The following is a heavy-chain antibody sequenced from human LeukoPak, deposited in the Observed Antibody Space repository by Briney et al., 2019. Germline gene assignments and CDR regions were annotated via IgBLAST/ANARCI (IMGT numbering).Heavy chain of an antibody. CDR2: IKQDGSEK. Sequence: GGSLRLSCAASGFTFSSYWMSWVHQAPGKGLEWVANIKQDGSEKYYVDSVKGRFTISRDNAKNSLYLQMNSLRAEDTAVYYCARDVLRYFDWLGSFDYWGQGTLVTVSS. CDR1: GFTFSSYW. V-gene: IGHV3-7*01. D-gene: IGHD3-9*01. CDR3: ARDVLRYFDWLGSFDY. J-gene: IGHJ4*02.